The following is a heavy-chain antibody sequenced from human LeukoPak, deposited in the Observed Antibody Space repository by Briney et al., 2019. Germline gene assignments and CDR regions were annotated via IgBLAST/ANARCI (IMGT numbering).Heavy chain of an antibody. D-gene: IGHD2-15*01. V-gene: IGHV1-2*03. CDR1: GYTFTGYY. Sequence: LVASVKVSCKASGYTFTGYYMHWVRQAPGQGLEWMGWINPNSGGTNYAQKFQGRVTMTRDTSISTAYMELCRLRSDDTAVYYCARAHTPWMVGVVVVAATLFDYWGQGTLVTVSS. CDR3: ARAHTPWMVGVVVVAATLFDY. J-gene: IGHJ4*02. CDR2: INPNSGGT.